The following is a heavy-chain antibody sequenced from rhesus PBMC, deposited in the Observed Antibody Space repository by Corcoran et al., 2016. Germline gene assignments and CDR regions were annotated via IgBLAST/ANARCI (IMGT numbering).Heavy chain of an antibody. J-gene: IGHJ4*01. Sequence: QVQLQESGPGLVKPSETLSLTCVVSGYSISSGYAWGWIRQPPGKGLEYIGYILGSSGSTYCNPSLRSRITIAQDTAKNQFSLILSAVTAADTAVYHCARQGDRSADYWGQGVLVTVSS. CDR2: ILGSSGST. D-gene: IGHD5-24*01. CDR3: ARQGDRSADY. V-gene: IGHV4-99*01. CDR1: GYSISSGYA.